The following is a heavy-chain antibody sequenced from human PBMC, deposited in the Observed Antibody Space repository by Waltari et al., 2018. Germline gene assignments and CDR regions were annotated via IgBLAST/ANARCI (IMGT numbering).Heavy chain of an antibody. CDR3: ARDRGRSTMIVVVTTNWFDP. CDR2: ISYDGSNK. Sequence: QVQLVESGGGVVQPGRSLRLSCAASGFTFSSYAMHWVRQAPGKGLEWVAVISYDGSNKYYADSVKGRFTISRDNSKNTLYLQMNSLRAEDTAVYYCARDRGRSTMIVVVTTNWFDPWGQGTLVTVSS. D-gene: IGHD3-22*01. V-gene: IGHV3-30*01. CDR1: GFTFSSYA. J-gene: IGHJ5*02.